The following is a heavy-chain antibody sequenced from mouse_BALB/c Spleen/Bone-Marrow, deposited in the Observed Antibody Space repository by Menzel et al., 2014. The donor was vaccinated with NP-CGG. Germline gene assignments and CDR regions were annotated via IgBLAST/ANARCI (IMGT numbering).Heavy chain of an antibody. V-gene: IGHV1-77*01. CDR3: ARSPNWDPYYAVDS. Sequence: QVQLKDSGPELVKPGASVKMSCKASGYTFTDYVISWVKQRTGRGLEWIGEIYPGSGSTYSNEKFKGKATLTADKSSNTAYMQLSSLTSEDSAVYFCARSPNWDPYYAVDSWGQGTSVTVSS. J-gene: IGHJ4*01. D-gene: IGHD4-1*01. CDR2: IYPGSGST. CDR1: GYTFTDYV.